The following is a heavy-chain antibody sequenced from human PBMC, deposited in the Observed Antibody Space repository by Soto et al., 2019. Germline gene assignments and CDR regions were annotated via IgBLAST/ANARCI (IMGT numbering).Heavy chain of an antibody. J-gene: IGHJ4*02. D-gene: IGHD2-21*01. CDR2: MNPDSGNT. Sequence: GASVKVSCKASEYTFTSYDINWVRQATGQGLEWMGWMNPDSGNTGYARKFQGRVTMTRDTSISTAYMELRSLSSEGTAIYYCVRASWPVIDALYFFEFWGQGTPVTVSS. CDR1: EYTFTSYD. V-gene: IGHV1-8*01. CDR3: VRASWPVIDALYFFEF.